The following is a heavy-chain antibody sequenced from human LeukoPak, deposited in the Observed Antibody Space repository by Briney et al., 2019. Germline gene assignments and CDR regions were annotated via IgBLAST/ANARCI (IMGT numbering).Heavy chain of an antibody. D-gene: IGHD1-1*01. CDR1: GFTFSSYA. V-gene: IGHV3-23*01. CDR3: SPSSNWNHSPFWYPFGY. Sequence: PGGSLRLSCAASGFTFSSYAMSWVRQAPGKGLEWVSAISGSGGSTYYADSVKGRFTISRDNSKNTLYLQMNSLRAEDTAVYYCSPSSNWNHSPFWYPFGYWGQGTLVTVSS. J-gene: IGHJ4*02. CDR2: ISGSGGST.